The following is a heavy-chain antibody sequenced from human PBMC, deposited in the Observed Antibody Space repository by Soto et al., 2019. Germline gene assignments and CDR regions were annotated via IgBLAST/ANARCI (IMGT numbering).Heavy chain of an antibody. CDR3: ALNDYDTLTGAFDY. J-gene: IGHJ4*02. V-gene: IGHV2-5*02. CDR1: WFSLRTSGVG. D-gene: IGHD3-9*01. Sequence: QITLKESGHALVKPTQTLTLTCTFSWFSLRTSGVGVGCIRPPPGKPLEWLALMYWDDEERYRPSLNSRPTITKDASKDQVVPRMTDMDPVDTASYYCALNDYDTLTGAFDYWGQGTLVTGSS. CDR2: MYWDDEE.